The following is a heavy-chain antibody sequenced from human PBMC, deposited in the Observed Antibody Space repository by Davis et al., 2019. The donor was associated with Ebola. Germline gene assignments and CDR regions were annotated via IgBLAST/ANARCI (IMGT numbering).Heavy chain of an antibody. V-gene: IGHV4-61*01. CDR1: GGSVSSGSYY. CDR2: IYNSGST. J-gene: IGHJ4*02. Sequence: MPSETLSLTCTVSGGSVSSGSYYWSWIRQPPGKGLEWIGYIYNSGSTNYNPSLKSRVTISIDTSKNQFSLKLSSVTAADTAVYYCARHGFGDYLGYWGQGTLVTVSS. D-gene: IGHD3-10*01. CDR3: ARHGFGDYLGY.